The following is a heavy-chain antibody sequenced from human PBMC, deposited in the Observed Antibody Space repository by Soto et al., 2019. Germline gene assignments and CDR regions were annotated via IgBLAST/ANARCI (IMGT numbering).Heavy chain of an antibody. V-gene: IGHV4-39*01. CDR3: ARHGGSGTTFYYYYYYMNV. CDR2: IYYSGST. CDR1: GGSISSNNYY. J-gene: IGHJ6*03. D-gene: IGHD1-7*01. Sequence: QLQLQESGPGLVKPSETLSLTCTVSGGSISSNNYYWGWIRQPPGKGPEWIGGIYYSGSTYYNPSLKSRVTISVDTSKNQFSLKLSSVTAADTAVYYCARHGGSGTTFYYYYYYMNVWGKGTTVTVSS.